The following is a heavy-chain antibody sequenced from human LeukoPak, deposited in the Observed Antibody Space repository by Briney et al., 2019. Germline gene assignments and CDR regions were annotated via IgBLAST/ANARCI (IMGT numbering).Heavy chain of an antibody. CDR2: IRYDGSDK. CDR1: GFTFSGSG. V-gene: IGHV3-30*02. CDR3: AKDPHLGYCSSTSCYGVAFHI. D-gene: IGHD2-2*01. J-gene: IGHJ3*02. Sequence: PGGSLRLSCAASGFTFSGSGMHWVRQAPGKGLEWGAFIRYDGSDKYYADSVKGRFTISRDNSKNTLYLQMNSLRAEDTAVYYCAKDPHLGYCSSTSCYGVAFHIWGQGTTVTVSS.